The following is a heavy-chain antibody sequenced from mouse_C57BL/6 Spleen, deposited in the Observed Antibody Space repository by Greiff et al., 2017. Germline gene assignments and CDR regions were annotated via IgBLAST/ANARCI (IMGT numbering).Heavy chain of an antibody. Sequence: QVQLKQSGAELVRPGTSVKVSCKASGYAFTNYLIEWVKQRPGQGLEWIGVINPGSGGTNYNEKFKGKATLTADKSSSTAYMQLSSLTSEDSAVYFCARGITTVVAPMDYWGQGTSVTVSS. J-gene: IGHJ4*01. CDR3: ARGITTVVAPMDY. V-gene: IGHV1-54*01. CDR2: INPGSGGT. D-gene: IGHD1-1*01. CDR1: GYAFTNYL.